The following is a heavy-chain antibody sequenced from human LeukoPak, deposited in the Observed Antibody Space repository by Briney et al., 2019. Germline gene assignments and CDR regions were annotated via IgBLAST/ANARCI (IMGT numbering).Heavy chain of an antibody. V-gene: IGHV3-23*01. J-gene: IGHJ3*02. CDR3: AKDRRGLDVLDI. CDR2: ISGSGGST. D-gene: IGHD3-10*01. CDR1: GFTFNSYA. Sequence: TGGSLRLSCAASGFTFNSYAMSWVRQAPGKGLEWVSGISGSGGSTYYADSVKGRFTISRDNSKNTLYLQMNSLRAEDTAVYYCAKDRRGLDVLDIWGQGTMVTVSS.